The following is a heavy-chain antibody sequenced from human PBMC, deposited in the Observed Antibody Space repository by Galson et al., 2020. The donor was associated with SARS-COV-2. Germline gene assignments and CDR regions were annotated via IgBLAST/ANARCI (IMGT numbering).Heavy chain of an antibody. J-gene: IGHJ6*02. CDR3: AGGGYSSGFDVRYYGMDV. V-gene: IGHV1-69*13. D-gene: IGHD6-19*01. Sequence: SVKVSCKASGGTFSSYAISWVRQAPGQGLEWMGGIIPIFGTANYAQKFQGRVTITADESTSTAYMELSSLRSEDTAVYYCAGGGYSSGFDVRYYGMDVWGQGTTVTVSS. CDR2: IIPIFGTA. CDR1: GGTFSSYA.